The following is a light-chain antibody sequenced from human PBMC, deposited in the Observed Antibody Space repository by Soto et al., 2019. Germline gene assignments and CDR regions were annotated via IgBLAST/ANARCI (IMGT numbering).Light chain of an antibody. CDR2: GAS. CDR1: QSVSSSY. V-gene: IGKV3-20*01. J-gene: IGKJ3*01. Sequence: EIVLTQSPGTLSLSLGERATLSCRASQSVSSSYLAWYQQKPGQAPRLLIYGASSRATGIPDRFSGSGSGTDFTLTISRLEPEDFAVYYCQQYGSSPVTFGPGTKVDIK. CDR3: QQYGSSPVT.